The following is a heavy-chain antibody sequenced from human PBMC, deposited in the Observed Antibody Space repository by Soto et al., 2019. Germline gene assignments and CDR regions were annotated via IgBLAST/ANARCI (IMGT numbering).Heavy chain of an antibody. D-gene: IGHD1-1*01. J-gene: IGHJ4*02. V-gene: IGHV3-23*01. Sequence: EVHLLESGGDLVQRGGSLRLSCAASGFIFSNYAMSWVRQAPVKGLEWVSALSPRGVTTYYPHSGKGRFTVSVDNTKDTLYLQMNSLRAEDTAVYYCAKGGIPRRYNIPKVDFDYWGQGSLVTVSS. CDR3: AKGGIPRRYNIPKVDFDY. CDR1: GFIFSNYA. CDR2: LSPRGVTT.